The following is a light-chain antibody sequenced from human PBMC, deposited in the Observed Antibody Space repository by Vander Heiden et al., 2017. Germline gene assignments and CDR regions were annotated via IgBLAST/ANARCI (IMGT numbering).Light chain of an antibody. CDR1: SSNIGSNY. J-gene: IGLJ3*02. V-gene: IGLV1-47*01. Sequence: QSVLTQPPSASGTHGQRVTISCSGSSSNIGSNYVYWYQQLPGTAPKVLIYRNNQRPSGVPDRFSGSKSGTSASLAISGLRSEDEADYYCAAWDASLSGPVFGGGTKLAVL. CDR3: AAWDASLSGPV. CDR2: RNN.